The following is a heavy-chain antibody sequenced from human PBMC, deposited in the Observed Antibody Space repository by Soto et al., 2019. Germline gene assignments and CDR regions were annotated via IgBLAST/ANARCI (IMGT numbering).Heavy chain of an antibody. CDR2: ISGTGQTT. Sequence: EVQLLESGGGSVQPGGSLMLSCAASGFTIDSYSLSWVRQAPGKGLEWVSGISGTGQTTHYGDSVKGRFIISRDNFRNTLYLQMNSLRAEDTAVYFCAKSRGDSWNTYFFDYWGRGALVTVSS. CDR1: GFTIDSYS. D-gene: IGHD2-21*01. V-gene: IGHV3-23*01. J-gene: IGHJ4*02. CDR3: AKSRGDSWNTYFFDY.